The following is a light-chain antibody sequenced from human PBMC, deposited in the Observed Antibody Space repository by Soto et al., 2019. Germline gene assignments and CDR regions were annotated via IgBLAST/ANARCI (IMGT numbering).Light chain of an antibody. CDR2: DAS. V-gene: IGKV3-20*01. Sequence: ETVLTQSPGTLSLSPGERATLSCRASQSVSSSYLAWYQQKPGQAPRLLIYDASSRATGIPDRFSVSGSGTDFTLTISRLEPEDCAVYYCQQYVRSPPSWTFVQGTKVEIK. CDR3: QQYVRSPPSWT. CDR1: QSVSSSY. J-gene: IGKJ1*01.